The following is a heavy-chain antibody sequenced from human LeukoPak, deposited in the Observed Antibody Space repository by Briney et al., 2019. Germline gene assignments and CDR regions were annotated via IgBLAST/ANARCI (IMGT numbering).Heavy chain of an antibody. J-gene: IGHJ4*02. CDR3: ASHPATTVTTFDY. V-gene: IGHV3-30*03. D-gene: IGHD4-17*01. CDR1: GFTFSSYG. Sequence: GGSLRLSCAASGFTFSSYGMHWVRQAPGKGLEWVAVISYDGSNKYYADSVKGRFTISRDNSKNTLYLQMNSLRAEDTAVYYCASHPATTVTTFDYWGQGTLVTVSS. CDR2: ISYDGSNK.